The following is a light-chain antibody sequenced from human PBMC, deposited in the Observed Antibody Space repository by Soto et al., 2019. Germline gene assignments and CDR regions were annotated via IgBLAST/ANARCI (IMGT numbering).Light chain of an antibody. V-gene: IGLV2-14*01. Sequence: QSVLTQPASVSGSLGQSITISCTGTRTDIGGYNYVSWYQQYPGKAPKLVICEVTSRPSGISDRFSGSKSGNTASLTISGLQAEDDADYFCTSYTNSKAYILFGGGTKLTVL. CDR3: TSYTNSKAYIL. CDR1: RTDIGGYNY. J-gene: IGLJ2*01. CDR2: EVT.